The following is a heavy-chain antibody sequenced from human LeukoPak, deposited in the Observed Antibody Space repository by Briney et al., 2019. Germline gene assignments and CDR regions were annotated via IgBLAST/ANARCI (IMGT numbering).Heavy chain of an antibody. Sequence: GGSLRLSCTASGVTFGTFWMTWVRQAPGKGLEWGANIEEDGSEKYYVDSVKGRFTISRDNARKSLSLQMNSLRAEDTAVNYCAREVDTNYWGQGTLVTVSS. CDR3: AREVDTNY. V-gene: IGHV3-7*03. CDR2: IEEDGSEK. J-gene: IGHJ4*02. D-gene: IGHD2-15*01. CDR1: GVTFGTFW.